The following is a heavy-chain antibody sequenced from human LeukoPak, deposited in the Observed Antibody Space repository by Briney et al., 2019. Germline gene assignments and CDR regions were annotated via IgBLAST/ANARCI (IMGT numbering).Heavy chain of an antibody. J-gene: IGHJ4*02. CDR3: ARDEGGSYGIEYYFDY. CDR2: IWYDGSNK. Sequence: PGGSLRLSCAASGFTFSSSWMHWVRQAPGKGLVWVAVIWYDGSNKYYADSVKGRFTISRDNSKNTLYLQMNSLRAEDTAVYYCARDEGGSYGIEYYFDYWGQGTLVTVSS. D-gene: IGHD1-26*01. CDR1: GFTFSSSW. V-gene: IGHV3-33*08.